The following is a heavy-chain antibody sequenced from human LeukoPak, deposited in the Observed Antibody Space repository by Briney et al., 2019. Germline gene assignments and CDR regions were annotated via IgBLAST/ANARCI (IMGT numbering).Heavy chain of an antibody. V-gene: IGHV3-7*04. CDR2: INQDGSGK. D-gene: IGHD2-2*01. CDR1: GFTFTSHW. CDR3: GRARYCSSTSCFDDY. Sequence: PGGSLRLSCAASGFTFTSHWMSWVRQAPGKGLEWVANINQDGSGKYYVDSVKGRFTISRDNAKSSLYLQMNSLRAEDTAVYYCGRARYCSSTSCFDDYWGQGSLVTVSS. J-gene: IGHJ4*02.